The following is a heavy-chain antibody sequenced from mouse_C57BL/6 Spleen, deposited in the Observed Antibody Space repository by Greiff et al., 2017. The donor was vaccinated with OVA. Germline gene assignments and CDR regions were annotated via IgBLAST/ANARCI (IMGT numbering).Heavy chain of an antibody. D-gene: IGHD2-12*01. CDR3: ASTRGYVDY. Sequence: VQLQQPGAELVRPGTSVKLSCKASGYTFTSYWMHWVKQRPGQGLEWIGVIDPSDSYTNYNQKFKGKATLTVDTSSSTAYMQLSSLTSVDSAVYYCASTRGYVDYWGHGTTLTVSS. V-gene: IGHV1-59*01. J-gene: IGHJ2*01. CDR2: IDPSDSYT. CDR1: GYTFTSYW.